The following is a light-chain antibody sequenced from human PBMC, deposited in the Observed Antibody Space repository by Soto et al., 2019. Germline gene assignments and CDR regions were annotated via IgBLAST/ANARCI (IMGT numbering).Light chain of an antibody. J-gene: IGKJ2*01. CDR1: QSIDNF. V-gene: IGKV1-39*01. CDR2: AAS. Sequence: DIQMTQSPSTLSGSVGDRVSITCRASQSIDNFVNWYQWRPGKAPKFLIFAASSLQSGVSSRFSGRGSGTDFSLTITNLQPEDFATYYCQQSFSAPPSFGQGTKVDIK. CDR3: QQSFSAPPS.